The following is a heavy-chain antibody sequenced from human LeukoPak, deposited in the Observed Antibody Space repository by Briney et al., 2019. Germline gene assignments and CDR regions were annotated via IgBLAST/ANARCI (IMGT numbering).Heavy chain of an antibody. J-gene: IGHJ1*01. D-gene: IGHD3-22*01. CDR3: AKDRTKGIVVVAAARDEYFQH. V-gene: IGHV3-23*01. CDR1: GFTFSSYA. Sequence: GGSLRLSCAASGFTFSSYAMSWLRQAPGKGLEWVSAISGSGGSIYYADSVKGRFTISRDNSKNTLYLQMNSLRAEDTAVYYCAKDRTKGIVVVAAARDEYFQHWGQGTLVTVSS. CDR2: ISGSGGSI.